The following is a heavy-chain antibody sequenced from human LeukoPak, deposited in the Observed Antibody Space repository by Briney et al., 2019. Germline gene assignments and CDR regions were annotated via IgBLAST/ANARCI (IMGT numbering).Heavy chain of an antibody. Sequence: GGSLRLSCEASGFTFSSDAMHWVRQAPGKGLEWVAFISYDGNIKRYADSVKGRFTISRDNSKNTLYLQMTSLRAEDTAVYHCAKDRSTTWACDYWGQGTLVTVSS. V-gene: IGHV3-30*18. D-gene: IGHD1-14*01. CDR3: AKDRSTTWACDY. CDR1: GFTFSSDA. CDR2: ISYDGNIK. J-gene: IGHJ4*02.